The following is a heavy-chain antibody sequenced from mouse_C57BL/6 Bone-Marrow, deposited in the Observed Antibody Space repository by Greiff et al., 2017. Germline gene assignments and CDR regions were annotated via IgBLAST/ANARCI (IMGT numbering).Heavy chain of an antibody. CDR1: GFTFSDYG. CDR3: ARMGWPSSYFDY. Sequence: EVKLMESGGGLVKPGGSLKLSCAASGFTFSDYGMHWVRQAPEKGLEWVAYISSGSSTIYYADTVKGRFTISRDNAKNTLFLQMTSLRSEDTAMYYCARMGWPSSYFDYWGQGTTLTVSS. CDR2: ISSGSSTI. V-gene: IGHV5-17*01. D-gene: IGHD2-3*01. J-gene: IGHJ2*01.